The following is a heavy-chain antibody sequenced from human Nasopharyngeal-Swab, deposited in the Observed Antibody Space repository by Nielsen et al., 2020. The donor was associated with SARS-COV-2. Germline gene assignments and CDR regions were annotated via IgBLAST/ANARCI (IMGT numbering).Heavy chain of an antibody. V-gene: IGHV3-21*01. D-gene: IGHD6-13*01. J-gene: IGHJ4*02. CDR3: ARGLYSSSWYCYFDY. Sequence: VRQAPGKGLEWVSSISSSSSYIYYADSVKGRFTISRDNAKNSLYLQMNSLRAEDTAVYYCARGLYSSSWYCYFDYWGQGTLDTVSS. CDR2: ISSSSSYI.